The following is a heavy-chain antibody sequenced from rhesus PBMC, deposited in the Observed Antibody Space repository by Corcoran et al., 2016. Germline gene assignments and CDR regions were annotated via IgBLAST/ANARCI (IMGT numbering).Heavy chain of an antibody. CDR1: GYSFTSYW. D-gene: IGHD4-17*01. V-gene: IGHV5-2*01. CDR2: GGHGESET. Sequence: EVQLVQSGAEVKRPGESLKISCKTSGYSFTSYWISWVRQIPGKGLGGMGAGGHGESETSYSPAFQGQVTISADKSSGTAYRQWSSLKASDAATYYCAKGRGNLDYWGQGVLVTVSS. J-gene: IGHJ4*01. CDR3: AKGRGNLDY.